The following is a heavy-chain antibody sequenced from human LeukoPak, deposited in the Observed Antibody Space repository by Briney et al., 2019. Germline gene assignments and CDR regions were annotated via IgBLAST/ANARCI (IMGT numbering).Heavy chain of an antibody. D-gene: IGHD6-13*01. J-gene: IGHJ4*02. CDR3: AKDRYSSSWNYYFDY. CDR2: ISGSGGST. CDR1: GFTFSSYA. V-gene: IGHV3-23*01. Sequence: PGGSLRLSCAASGFTFSSYAMSWVRQAPGKGLEWVSAISGSGGSTYYADSVKGRFTISRDNSKNTLYLQMNSLRAEDTAVYYCAKDRYSSSWNYYFDYWGQGTLVTVSS.